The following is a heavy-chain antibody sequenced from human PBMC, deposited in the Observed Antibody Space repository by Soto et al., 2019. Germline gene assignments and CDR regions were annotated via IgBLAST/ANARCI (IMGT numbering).Heavy chain of an antibody. J-gene: IGHJ4*02. D-gene: IGHD1-1*01. V-gene: IGHV3-30*18. CDR3: AKSVYNWNDGFFDN. Sequence: QVQLVESGGGVVQPGRSLRLSCAASGFTFSDYGMHWVRQAPGKGLEWVSVISYDGINKYYVDSVKGRFTISRDNSKNTLYLQMNSLRAEDMAVYYCAKSVYNWNDGFFDNWGQGTLVTVSS. CDR2: ISYDGINK. CDR1: GFTFSDYG.